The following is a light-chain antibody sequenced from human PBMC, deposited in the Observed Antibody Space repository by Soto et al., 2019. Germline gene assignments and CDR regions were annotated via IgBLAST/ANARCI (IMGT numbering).Light chain of an antibody. CDR2: AAS. V-gene: IGKV3-20*01. Sequence: EIVLTQSPGTVSLSPGERATLSCRASQSVSSSYLAWYQQKPGQAPRLLIYAASSRATGIPDRFSGSGSGTDFTLTISRLEPEDFAVYYCQQYGTSRTFGQGTKVDIK. J-gene: IGKJ1*01. CDR3: QQYGTSRT. CDR1: QSVSSSY.